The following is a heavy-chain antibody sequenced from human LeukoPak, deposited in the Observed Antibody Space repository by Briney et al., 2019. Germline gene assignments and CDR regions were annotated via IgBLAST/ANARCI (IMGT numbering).Heavy chain of an antibody. J-gene: IGHJ5*02. CDR1: GFIFNNYG. CDR3: AKGNSGYFADL. Sequence: GGSLRLSCSASGFIFNNYGLMWVRQAPGKGLEWVSAISNDGGGRTYADFVKGRFTISRDNSKNTLSLQMNSLRPEDTALYYCAKGNSGYFADLWGKGTVVTVSS. D-gene: IGHD3-22*01. CDR2: ISNDGGGR. V-gene: IGHV3-23*01.